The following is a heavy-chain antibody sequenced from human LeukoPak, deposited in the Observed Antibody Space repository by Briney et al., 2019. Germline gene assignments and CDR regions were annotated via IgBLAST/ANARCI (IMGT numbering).Heavy chain of an antibody. D-gene: IGHD2-15*01. V-gene: IGHV5-51*01. CDR1: GYSFTSYW. CDR2: IYPGDSNT. Sequence: GESLKISCKGSGYSFTSYWIGWVRQLPGKGLEFLGIIYPGDSNTKYSPSFQGQVTISADRSISTANLQWSGLKASDTAMYYCARRYCSGGSCYYFDYWGQGTLVTVSS. J-gene: IGHJ4*02. CDR3: ARRYCSGGSCYYFDY.